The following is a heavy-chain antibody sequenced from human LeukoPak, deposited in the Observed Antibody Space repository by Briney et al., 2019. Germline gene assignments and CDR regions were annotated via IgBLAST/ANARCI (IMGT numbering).Heavy chain of an antibody. CDR3: ARDQEGFDY. J-gene: IGHJ4*02. V-gene: IGHV1-46*01. CDR2: IYPRDGST. CDR1: GYTFTSNY. Sequence: ASVKVSCKAPGYTFTSNYIHWVRQAPGQGLEWMGMIYPRDGSTSYAQKFQGRVTVTRDTSTSTVHMELSGLRSEDTAVYYCARDQEGFDYWGQGTLVTVSS.